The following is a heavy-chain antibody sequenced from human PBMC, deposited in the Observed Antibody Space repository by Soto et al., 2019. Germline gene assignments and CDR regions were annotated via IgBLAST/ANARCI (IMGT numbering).Heavy chain of an antibody. CDR3: ARQPRAIFGVVIIGNWFDP. CDR1: GGTFSSYA. J-gene: IGHJ5*02. CDR2: IIPIFGTA. Sequence: ASVKVSCKASGGTFSSYAISWVRQAPGQGLEWMGGIIPIFGTANYAQKFQGRVTITADESTSTAYMELSSLRSEDTAVYYCARQPRAIFGVVIIGNWFDPWGQGTLVTVSS. V-gene: IGHV1-69*13. D-gene: IGHD3-3*01.